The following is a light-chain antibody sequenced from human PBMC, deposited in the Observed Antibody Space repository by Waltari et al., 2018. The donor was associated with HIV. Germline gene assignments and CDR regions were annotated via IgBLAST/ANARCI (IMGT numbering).Light chain of an antibody. CDR1: QGISNY. V-gene: IGKV1-16*01. Sequence: DIHMTQSPSSLSASIADTITISCRAGQGISNYLAWFQMKPGKAPTSLIYGASRLHNGVPSRFSGSGSGTDFTLTINSLQPEDFATYYCQQYKTYPRTFGHGTKVE. CDR3: QQYKTYPRT. CDR2: GAS. J-gene: IGKJ1*01.